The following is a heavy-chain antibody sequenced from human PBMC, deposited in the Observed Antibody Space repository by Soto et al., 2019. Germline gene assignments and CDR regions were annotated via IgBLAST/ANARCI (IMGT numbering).Heavy chain of an antibody. D-gene: IGHD3-10*01. CDR2: IYYSGST. CDR1: GGSISSYY. Sequence: SETLSLTCTVSGGSISSYYWSWIRQPPGKGLEWIGYIYYSGSTNYNPSLKSRVTISVDTSKNQFSLKLSPVTAADTAVYYCAGALWDNPGFAYCGQGTLVTVSS. J-gene: IGHJ4*02. V-gene: IGHV4-59*08. CDR3: AGALWDNPGFAY.